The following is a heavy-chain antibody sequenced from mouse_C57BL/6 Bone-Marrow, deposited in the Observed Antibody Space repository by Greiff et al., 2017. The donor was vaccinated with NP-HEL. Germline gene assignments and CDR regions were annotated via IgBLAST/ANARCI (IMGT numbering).Heavy chain of an antibody. CDR1: GYAFSSSW. CDR3: AREEDSSGYVAY. D-gene: IGHD3-2*02. CDR2: IYPGDGDT. J-gene: IGHJ3*01. Sequence: QVQLKQSGPELVKPGASVKISCKASGYAFSSSWMNWVKQRPGKGLEWIGRIYPGDGDTNYNGKFKGKATLTADKSSSTAYMQLSSLTSEDSAVYFCAREEDSSGYVAYWGQGTLVTVSA. V-gene: IGHV1-82*01.